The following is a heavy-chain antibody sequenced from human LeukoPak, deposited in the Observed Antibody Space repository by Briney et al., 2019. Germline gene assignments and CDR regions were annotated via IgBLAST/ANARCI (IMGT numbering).Heavy chain of an antibody. CDR1: GFTFTDFY. D-gene: IGHD1-26*01. V-gene: IGHV3-11*01. J-gene: IGHJ4*02. CDR2: ISISGTTI. Sequence: PGGSLRLSCAASGFTFTDFYMSWIRQAPGKGLEWVSYISISGTTIYYADSVKGRFTFSRDNAKNSLYLQMNSLRAEDTALYYCTTLRRWEPDSPDYWGQGTLVTVSS. CDR3: TTLRRWEPDSPDY.